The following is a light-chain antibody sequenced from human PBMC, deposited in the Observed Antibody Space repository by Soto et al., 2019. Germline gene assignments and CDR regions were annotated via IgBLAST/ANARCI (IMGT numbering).Light chain of an antibody. J-gene: IGKJ4*01. CDR1: QSISSY. CDR2: AAS. Sequence: DIQMTQSPSYLSASVGDRVTITCRASQSISSYLNWYQQKPGKAPKLLIYAASSLQSGEPSRFSGSGSGTDITITIRTMQPEDLSSYYNQQSYSTQLTFGGGTKVEIK. CDR3: QQSYSTQLT. V-gene: IGKV1-39*01.